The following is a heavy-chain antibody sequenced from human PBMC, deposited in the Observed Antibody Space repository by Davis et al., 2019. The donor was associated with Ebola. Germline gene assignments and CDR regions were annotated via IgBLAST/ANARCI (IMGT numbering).Heavy chain of an antibody. CDR2: ISAYNGNT. V-gene: IGHV1-18*04. Sequence: ASVKVSCKASGYTFTSYGISWVRQAPGQGLEWMGWISAYNGNTNYAQKLQGRVTMTTDTSTSTAYMELRSLRSDDTAVYYCARVIGPYSSGRRSAFDIWGQGTMVTVSS. D-gene: IGHD6-19*01. CDR3: ARVIGPYSSGRRSAFDI. J-gene: IGHJ3*02. CDR1: GYTFTSYG.